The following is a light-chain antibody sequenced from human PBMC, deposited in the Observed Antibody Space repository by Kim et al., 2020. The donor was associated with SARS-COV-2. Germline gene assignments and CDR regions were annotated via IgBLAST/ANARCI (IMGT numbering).Light chain of an antibody. J-gene: IGKJ4*01. V-gene: IGKV1-16*02. CDR3: QQSNTLPLT. CDR2: AAS. Sequence: IQMTQSPSSLSASLGDRVTITCRASQGIRDSLAWFQQKPGKAPKSLIYAASNLQSGVPSKFSGSGSGTDFTLTITNLQPEDFATYYCQQSNTLPLTFGGGTKVDIK. CDR1: QGIRDS.